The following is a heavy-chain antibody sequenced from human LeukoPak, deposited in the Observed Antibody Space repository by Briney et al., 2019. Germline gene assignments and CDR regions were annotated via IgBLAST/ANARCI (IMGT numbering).Heavy chain of an antibody. V-gene: IGHV4-61*01. J-gene: IGHJ6*02. CDR1: GGSISSSSYY. Sequence: PSETLSLTCTVSGGSISSSSYYWGWIRQPPGKGLEWIGYIYYSGNTNYNPSLKSRVTLSVDTSKNQFSLKLGSVTAADTAMYYCARDLYVAGMDVWGQGTTVTVSS. CDR2: IYYSGNT. D-gene: IGHD3-16*01. CDR3: ARDLYVAGMDV.